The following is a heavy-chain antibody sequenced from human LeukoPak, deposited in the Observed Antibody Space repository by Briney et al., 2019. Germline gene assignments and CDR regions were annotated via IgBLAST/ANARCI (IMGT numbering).Heavy chain of an antibody. CDR3: AKDQGFGELLYPYYFDY. CDR2: IIPIFGTA. V-gene: IGHV1-69*13. J-gene: IGHJ4*02. CDR1: GGTFSSYA. D-gene: IGHD3-10*01. Sequence: ASVKVSCKASGGTFSSYAISWVRQAPGQGLEWMGGIIPIFGTANYAQKFQGRVTITADESTSTAYMELSSLRSEDTAVYYCAKDQGFGELLYPYYFDYWGQGTLVTVSS.